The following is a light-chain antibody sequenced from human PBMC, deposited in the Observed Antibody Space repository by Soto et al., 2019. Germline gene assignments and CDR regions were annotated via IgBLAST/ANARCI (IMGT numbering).Light chain of an antibody. J-gene: IGKJ1*01. Sequence: DIQMTQSPSTLSGSVGDRVTITCRASQTISSWLAWYQQKPGKAPKLLIYKASTLKSGVPSRFSGSGSGTEVTLLTSSLQPDDFATYYCQHNNSYSEAFGQGTKVELK. CDR3: QHNNSYSEA. V-gene: IGKV1-5*03. CDR1: QTISSW. CDR2: KAS.